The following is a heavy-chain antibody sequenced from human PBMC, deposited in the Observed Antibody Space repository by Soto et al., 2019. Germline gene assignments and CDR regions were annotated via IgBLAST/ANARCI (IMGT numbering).Heavy chain of an antibody. D-gene: IGHD3-10*01. Sequence: QVQLVQSGAEVKKPGASVKVSCKASGYTFTSYYMHWVRQAPGQGLEWMGIINPSGGSTSYAQKFQGRVTMTRDTSTSTVYMELSSLRSEDTAVYYCARDRLYSSGSYAKYYYYGMDVWGQGTTVTVSS. V-gene: IGHV1-46*01. J-gene: IGHJ6*02. CDR3: ARDRLYSSGSYAKYYYYGMDV. CDR1: GYTFTSYY. CDR2: INPSGGST.